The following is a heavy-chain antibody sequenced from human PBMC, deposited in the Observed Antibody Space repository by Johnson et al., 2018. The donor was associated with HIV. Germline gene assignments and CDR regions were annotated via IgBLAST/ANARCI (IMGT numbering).Heavy chain of an antibody. CDR2: ISGSGGST. V-gene: IGHV3-23*04. D-gene: IGHD1-1*01. J-gene: IGHJ3*02. Sequence: VQLVESRGGLVQPGGSLRLSCAASGFSFSSYAMSWVRQAPGKGLEWVSAISGSGGSTYYADSVKGRFTISRDNSKNTLYLQMHSLRIEDTAVYYCAREELEPDVFDIWGQGTMVTVSS. CDR3: AREELEPDVFDI. CDR1: GFSFSSYA.